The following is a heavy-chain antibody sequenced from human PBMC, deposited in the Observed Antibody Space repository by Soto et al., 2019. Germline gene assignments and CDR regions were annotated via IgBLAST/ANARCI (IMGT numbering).Heavy chain of an antibody. V-gene: IGHV1-24*01. CDR3: SATVGATTRGPFDY. Sequence: EASVKVSCKVSGYTLTELSMHWVRQAPGKGLEWMGGFDPEDGETIYAQKFQGRVTMTEDTSTDTAYMELSSLRSEDTAVYYCSATVGATTRGPFDYWGQGTLVTVSS. CDR1: GYTLTELS. J-gene: IGHJ4*02. D-gene: IGHD1-26*01. CDR2: FDPEDGET.